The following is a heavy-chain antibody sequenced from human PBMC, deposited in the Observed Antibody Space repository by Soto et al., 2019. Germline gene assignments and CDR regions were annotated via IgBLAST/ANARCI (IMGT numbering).Heavy chain of an antibody. V-gene: IGHV4-59*08. J-gene: IGHJ5*02. CDR1: GGSISSYF. CDR2: IYYSGST. CDR3: GRSRYCSGGSCYSSWFDP. Sequence: SETLSLTCTVSGGSISSYFWSWIRQPPGKGLEWVGYIYYSGSTNYNPSLKSRVTISVGTSKNPFSLKLSSVTAADTAVYYCGRSRYCSGGSCYSSWFDPWGQGTLVTVSS. D-gene: IGHD2-15*01.